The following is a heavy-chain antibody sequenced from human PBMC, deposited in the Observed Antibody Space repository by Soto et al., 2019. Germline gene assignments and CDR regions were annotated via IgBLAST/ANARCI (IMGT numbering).Heavy chain of an antibody. J-gene: IGHJ3*02. V-gene: IGHV3-21*01. D-gene: IGHD1-26*01. CDR1: GFSFSRYS. CDR2: ISSSSMYI. Sequence: EVQLLESGGGLVKPGGSLRLSCAASGFSFSRYSINWVRQAPGKGLEWVSCISSSSMYIYYADSVKGRLTVSRDNAKNSLYLQMNSLRAEDTAVYYCARGDSGSPDAFDIWGQGTVVTVSS. CDR3: ARGDSGSPDAFDI.